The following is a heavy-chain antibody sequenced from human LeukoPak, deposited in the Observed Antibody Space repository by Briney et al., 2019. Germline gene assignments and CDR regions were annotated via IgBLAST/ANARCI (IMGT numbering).Heavy chain of an antibody. CDR2: ISGSGSST. Sequence: GGSLRLSCAASGFTFSSYGMSWVRQAPGKGLEWVSAISGSGSSTYYADSVKGRFTISRDNSKNTLYLQMNSLRAEDTAVYYCAKAIVGALYAFDIWGQGTMVTVSS. D-gene: IGHD1-26*01. J-gene: IGHJ3*02. CDR1: GFTFSSYG. CDR3: AKAIVGALYAFDI. V-gene: IGHV3-23*01.